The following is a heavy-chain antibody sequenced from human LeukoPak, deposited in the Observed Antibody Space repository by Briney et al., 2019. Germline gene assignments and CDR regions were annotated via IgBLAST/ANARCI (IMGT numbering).Heavy chain of an antibody. Sequence: GRSLRLSCAASGFTFSNYRMHWVRQAPGKGLEYVSAIRSNGSSTYYADSVKGRFTISRDNSKNTLYLQMSSLRAEDTAVYYCVKASSSRYEAAFDIGGQGTTVTVSS. CDR2: IRSNGSST. CDR3: VKASSSRYEAAFDI. CDR1: GFTFSNYR. D-gene: IGHD6-13*01. J-gene: IGHJ3*02. V-gene: IGHV3-64D*08.